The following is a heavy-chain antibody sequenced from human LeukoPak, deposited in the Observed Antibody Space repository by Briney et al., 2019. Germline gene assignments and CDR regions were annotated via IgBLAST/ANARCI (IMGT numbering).Heavy chain of an antibody. CDR2: ISSSSSYT. CDR3: ARQAKIVGATNFDY. V-gene: IGHV3-11*03. D-gene: IGHD1-26*01. Sequence: GGSLRLSCTASGFTFGDYAMSWIRQAPGKGLEWVSYISSSSSYTNYADSVKGRFTISRDNAKNSLYLQMNSLRAEDTAVYYCARQAKIVGATNFDYWGQGTLVTVSS. CDR1: GFTFGDYA. J-gene: IGHJ4*02.